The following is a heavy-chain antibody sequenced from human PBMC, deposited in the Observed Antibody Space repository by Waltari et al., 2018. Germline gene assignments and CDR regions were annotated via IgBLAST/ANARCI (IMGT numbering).Heavy chain of an antibody. Sequence: EVQLVESGGGLVQPGGSLRLSCAASGFTFRSYWMIWVRRAPGKGLEWVTNIKQDGSEKYYVDSVKGRFTISRDNAKNSLYLQMNSLRAEDTAVYYCARERVGATFFDYWGQGTLVTVSS. CDR1: GFTFRSYW. CDR2: IKQDGSEK. J-gene: IGHJ4*02. V-gene: IGHV3-7*01. D-gene: IGHD1-26*01. CDR3: ARERVGATFFDY.